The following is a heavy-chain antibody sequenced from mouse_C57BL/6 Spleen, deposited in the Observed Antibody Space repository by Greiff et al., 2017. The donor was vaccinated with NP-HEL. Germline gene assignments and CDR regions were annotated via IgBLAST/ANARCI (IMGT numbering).Heavy chain of an antibody. CDR3: ARLDGNYDAMDY. CDR1: GYTFTSYG. D-gene: IGHD2-1*01. CDR2: IYPRSGNT. Sequence: VQLKQSGAELARPGASVKLSCKASGYTFTSYGISWVKQRTGQGLEWIGEIYPRSGNTYYNEKFKGKATLTADKSSSTAYMELRSLTSEDSAVYFCARLDGNYDAMDYWGQGTSVTVSS. J-gene: IGHJ4*01. V-gene: IGHV1-81*01.